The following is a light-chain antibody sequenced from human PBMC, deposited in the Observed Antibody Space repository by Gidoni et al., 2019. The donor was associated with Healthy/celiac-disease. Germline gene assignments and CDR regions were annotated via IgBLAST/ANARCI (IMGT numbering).Light chain of an antibody. CDR1: QSVSSN. CDR2: GAS. Sequence: IVMTQSLATLSVSPGERATLSCRASQSVSSNLAWYQQKPGQAPRLLIYGASTRATGIPARFSGSGSGTEFTLTISSLQSEDFAVYYCQQYNNWWTFGQXTKVEIK. J-gene: IGKJ1*01. V-gene: IGKV3-15*01. CDR3: QQYNNWWT.